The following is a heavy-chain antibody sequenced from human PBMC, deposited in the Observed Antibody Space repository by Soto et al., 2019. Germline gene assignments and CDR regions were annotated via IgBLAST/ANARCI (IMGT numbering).Heavy chain of an antibody. J-gene: IGHJ6*02. Sequence: EVQLLDSGGGLVQPGGSLRLSCVASGFTFRDYAMTWVRQAPGKGLEWVSTISGSEETTHYYADSVKGRFTISRDNSKKTVYLQMNSLTGEDTAVYYCAKDWSGDTCPCMDVWGQGTTVTVSS. V-gene: IGHV3-23*01. D-gene: IGHD3-3*01. CDR2: ISGSEETT. CDR1: GFTFRDYA. CDR3: AKDWSGDTCPCMDV.